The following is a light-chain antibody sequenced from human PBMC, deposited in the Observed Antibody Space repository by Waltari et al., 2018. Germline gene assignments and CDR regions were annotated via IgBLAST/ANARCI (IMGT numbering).Light chain of an antibody. CDR2: EVS. Sequence: QSALTQPPSASGSPGQSVTISCTGPSSDVGAYNYVSWDQQHPDKAPQLMIFEVSQRPSGVPDRFSGSKSGNTASLTVSGLQAEDEADYYCFSYAGSNNLVFGGGTKLTVL. V-gene: IGLV2-8*01. CDR3: FSYAGSNNLV. J-gene: IGLJ2*01. CDR1: SSDVGAYNY.